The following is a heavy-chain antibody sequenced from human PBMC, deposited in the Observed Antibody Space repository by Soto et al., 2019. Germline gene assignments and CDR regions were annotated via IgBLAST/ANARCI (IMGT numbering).Heavy chain of an antibody. V-gene: IGHV3-33*01. D-gene: IGHD5-12*01. CDR1: GFPFRSYG. Sequence: VGSLRLSCTASGFPFRSYGMHWVRQSPGKGLEWVAIIWYDGSDKYYADSVRGRFTISRDNSKNTVNLQMNSLRAEDTAVYYCARETLATTGGRIDYWGQGTLVTVSS. J-gene: IGHJ4*02. CDR3: ARETLATTGGRIDY. CDR2: IWYDGSDK.